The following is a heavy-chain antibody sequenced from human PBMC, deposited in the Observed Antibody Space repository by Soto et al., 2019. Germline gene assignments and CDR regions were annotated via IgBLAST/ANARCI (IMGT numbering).Heavy chain of an antibody. Sequence: GGSLRFSCAASGFTFSSYGMHWVRQAPGKGLEWVAVIWYDGSNKYYADSVKGRFTISRDNSKNTLYLQMNSLRAEDTAVYYCARMGYSSSSMDYWGQGTLVTVSS. CDR2: IWYDGSNK. D-gene: IGHD6-6*01. J-gene: IGHJ4*02. CDR3: ARMGYSSSSMDY. CDR1: GFTFSSYG. V-gene: IGHV3-33*01.